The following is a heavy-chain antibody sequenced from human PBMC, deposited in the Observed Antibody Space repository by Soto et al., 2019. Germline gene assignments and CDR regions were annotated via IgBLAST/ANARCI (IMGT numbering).Heavy chain of an antibody. Sequence: PSETLSLTCAVSGGSMSSGGYSWSWIRQPPGKGLEWIGYIYHSGSTYYNPSLKSRVTISVDRSKNQFSLKLSSVTAADTAVYYCARGGHIAPQIWSGYYMFDYWGHGTLVTVSS. CDR3: ARGGHIAPQIWSGYYMFDY. V-gene: IGHV4-30-2*01. D-gene: IGHD3-3*01. J-gene: IGHJ4*01. CDR2: IYHSGST. CDR1: GGSMSSGGYS.